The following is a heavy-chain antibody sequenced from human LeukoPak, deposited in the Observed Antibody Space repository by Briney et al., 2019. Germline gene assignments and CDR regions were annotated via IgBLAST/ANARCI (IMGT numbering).Heavy chain of an antibody. J-gene: IGHJ6*02. D-gene: IGHD2-15*01. CDR2: ISAYNGNT. CDR3: ARDPPRIVVVVAATNYYGMDV. CDR1: GGTFSSYG. Sequence: ASVKVSCKASGGTFSSYGISWVRQAPGQGLEWMGWISAYNGNTNYAQKLQGRVTMTTDTSTSTAYMELRSLRSDDTAVYYCARDPPRIVVVVAATNYYGMDVWGQGTTVTVSS. V-gene: IGHV1-18*01.